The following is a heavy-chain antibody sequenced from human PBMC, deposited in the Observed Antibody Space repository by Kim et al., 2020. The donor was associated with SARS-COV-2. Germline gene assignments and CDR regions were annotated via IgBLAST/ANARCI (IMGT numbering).Heavy chain of an antibody. V-gene: IGHV3-30*03. J-gene: IGHJ4*02. CDR3: ASLSLSRSPFDY. D-gene: IGHD6-13*01. CDR1: GFTFSSYG. CDR2: ITYDGSNK. Sequence: GGSLRLSCAASGFTFSSYGMHWVRQAPGKGLEGVAVITYDGSNKYYADSVKGRFTISRDNSKNTLYLQMNSLRAEDTAVYYCASLSLSRSPFDYWGQGTLVTVSS.